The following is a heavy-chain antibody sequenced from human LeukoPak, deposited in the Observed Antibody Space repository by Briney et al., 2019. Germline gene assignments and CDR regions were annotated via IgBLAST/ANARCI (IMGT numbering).Heavy chain of an antibody. CDR2: ISYDGSNK. V-gene: IGHV3-30*14. CDR3: ARGTVATLFDY. CDR1: GFTVSSYA. J-gene: IGHJ4*02. D-gene: IGHD6-19*01. Sequence: PGRSLRLSCAASGFTVSSYAMHWVRQAPGKGLEWVAVISYDGSNKYYADSVKGRFTISRGNSKNTLYLQMNSLRAEDTAVYYCARGTVATLFDYWGQGTLVTVSS.